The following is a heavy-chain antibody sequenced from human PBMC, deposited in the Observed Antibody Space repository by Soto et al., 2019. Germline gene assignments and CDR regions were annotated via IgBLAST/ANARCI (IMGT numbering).Heavy chain of an antibody. V-gene: IGHV4-30-2*01. Sequence: PSETLSRTCAVSNGSLSSGGYSWSWIRQTPGKGLEWIGYTYPTGKTYYNPSLKNRATLSIDTSQNQFSLQLTSVTAADTAVYYCARAPPGPAPRWGVWGHGTTVTVSS. CDR1: NGSLSSGGYS. CDR2: TYPTGKT. J-gene: IGHJ6*02. D-gene: IGHD3-16*01. CDR3: ARAPPGPAPRWGV.